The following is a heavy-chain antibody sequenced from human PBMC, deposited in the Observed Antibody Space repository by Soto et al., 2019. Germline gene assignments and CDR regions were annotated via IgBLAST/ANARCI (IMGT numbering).Heavy chain of an antibody. CDR3: ARMRLQDDAFDI. V-gene: IGHV1-69*02. CDR1: GGTFSSYT. J-gene: IGHJ3*02. Sequence: QVQLVQSGAEVQKPGSSVKVSCKASGGTFSSYTISWVRQAPGQGLEWMGRIIPILGIANYAQKFQGRVTITADKSTSTAYMELSSLRSEDTAVYYCARMRLQDDAFDIWGQGTMVTVSS. D-gene: IGHD4-4*01. CDR2: IIPILGIA.